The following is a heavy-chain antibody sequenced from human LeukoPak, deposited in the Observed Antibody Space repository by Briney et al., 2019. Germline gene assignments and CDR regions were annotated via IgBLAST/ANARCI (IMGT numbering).Heavy chain of an antibody. CDR1: GYTFTSYG. D-gene: IGHD1-26*01. CDR2: ISAYHGNT. J-gene: IGHJ4*02. Sequence: ASVKVSCTASGYTFTSYGISWVRQAPGQGLEWMGWISAYHGNTDYAQKHQGRVTMTADTSTSTAHMELRSLRSDDTAVYYCARVAFPWELLYYFFDFWGKGTLVTVSS. CDR3: ARVAFPWELLYYFFDF. V-gene: IGHV1-18*04.